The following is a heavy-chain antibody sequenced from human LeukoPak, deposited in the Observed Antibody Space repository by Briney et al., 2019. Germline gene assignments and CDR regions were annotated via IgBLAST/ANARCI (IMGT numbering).Heavy chain of an antibody. CDR1: GFTFDDYA. CDR3: AKGDYYDSSGYSPFDY. D-gene: IGHD3-22*01. Sequence: GGSLRLSCAASGFTFDDYAMHWVRQAPGKGLERVSGISWNSGSIGYADSVKGRFTISRDNAKNSLYLQMNSLRAEDTALYYCAKGDYYDSSGYSPFDYWGQGTLVTVSS. V-gene: IGHV3-9*01. CDR2: ISWNSGSI. J-gene: IGHJ4*02.